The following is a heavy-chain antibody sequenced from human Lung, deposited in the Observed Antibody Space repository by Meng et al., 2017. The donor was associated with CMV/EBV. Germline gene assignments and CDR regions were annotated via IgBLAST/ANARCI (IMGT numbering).Heavy chain of an antibody. V-gene: IGHV4-4*02. J-gene: IGHJ1*01. Sequence: VVVGDSGQAVVKLVETWSLTCGVSGDSINNHNWWAWVRQLPGKGLEWLGEIPPRGGRDYKPSLKSRVSMSIDKSKNQFSLKLTSVTAADKAVYHCLRRSGGSVWGQGTLVTVSS. CDR1: GDSINNHNW. D-gene: IGHD3-10*01. CDR3: LRRSGGSV. CDR2: IPPRGGR.